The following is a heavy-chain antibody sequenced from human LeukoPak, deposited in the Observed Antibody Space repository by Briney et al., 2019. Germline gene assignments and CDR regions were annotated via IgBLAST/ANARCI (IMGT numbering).Heavy chain of an antibody. CDR1: GYTFTGYY. D-gene: IGHD6-19*01. CDR2: INPNSGGT. Sequence: ASVKVSCKASGYTFTGYYMHWVRQPPGQGLEWMGWINPNSGGTNYAQKFQGRVTMTRDTSISTAYMELSRLRSDDTAVYYCAREGIAVAGMDYWGQGTLVTVSS. J-gene: IGHJ4*02. V-gene: IGHV1-2*02. CDR3: AREGIAVAGMDY.